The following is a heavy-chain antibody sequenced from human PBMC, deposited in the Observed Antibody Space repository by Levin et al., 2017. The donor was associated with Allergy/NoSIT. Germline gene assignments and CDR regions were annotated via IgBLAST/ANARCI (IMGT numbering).Heavy chain of an antibody. CDR2: IYPGDSDT. CDR1: GYSFTSYW. V-gene: IGHV5-51*01. D-gene: IGHD4-17*01. J-gene: IGHJ3*02. CDR3: ATAVNDYGDYGYDAFDI. Sequence: PGGSLRLSCKGSGYSFTSYWIGWVRQMPGKGLEWMGIIYPGDSDTRYSPSFQGQVTISADKSISTDYLQWSSLKASDTAMYYCATAVNDYGDYGYDAFDIWGQGTMVTVSS.